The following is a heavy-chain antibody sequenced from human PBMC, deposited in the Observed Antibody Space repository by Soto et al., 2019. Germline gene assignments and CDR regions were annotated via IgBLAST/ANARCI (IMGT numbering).Heavy chain of an antibody. CDR1: GYTFNSYG. Sequence: QVQLVQSGAEVKKPGASVKVSCKASGYTFNSYGIIWVRQVPVQGLEWMGWISAYNGNTNYAQKLKVRATMATDTYTSTAYMELRSLRSDATAVYYCAMDLTITMVRGARLDYCGQGTLVTVSS. V-gene: IGHV1-18*01. CDR3: AMDLTITMVRGARLDY. D-gene: IGHD3-10*01. CDR2: ISAYNGNT. J-gene: IGHJ4*02.